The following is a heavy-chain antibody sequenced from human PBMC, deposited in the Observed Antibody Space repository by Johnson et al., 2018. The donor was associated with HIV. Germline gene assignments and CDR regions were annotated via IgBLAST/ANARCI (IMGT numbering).Heavy chain of an antibody. J-gene: IGHJ3*02. CDR2: ISYDGSNK. V-gene: IGHV3-30*04. Sequence: LVESGGGVVQPGRSLRLSCAPSGFTFSSYAMHWVRQAPGKGLEWVAVISYDGSNKYYADSVRGRFTISRDNSKNTLYLQMNSLRTEDTTIYYCARVGQQGSAFDIWGQGTMVIVSS. CDR1: GFTFSSYA. CDR3: ARVGQQGSAFDI. D-gene: IGHD6-13*01.